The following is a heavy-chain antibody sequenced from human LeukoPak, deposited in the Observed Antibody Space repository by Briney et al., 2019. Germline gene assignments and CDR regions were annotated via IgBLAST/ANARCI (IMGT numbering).Heavy chain of an antibody. D-gene: IGHD2-15*01. J-gene: IGHJ4*02. CDR3: ARGVVPQGY. CDR2: MNPNSGNT. Sequence: GPVKVSCKASGYTFTSYDINWVRQATGQGLEWMGWMNPNSGNTNYAQKLQGRVTMTTDTSTSTAYMELRSLRSDDTAVYYCARGVVPQGYWGQGTLVTVSS. CDR1: GYTFTSYD. V-gene: IGHV1-8*01.